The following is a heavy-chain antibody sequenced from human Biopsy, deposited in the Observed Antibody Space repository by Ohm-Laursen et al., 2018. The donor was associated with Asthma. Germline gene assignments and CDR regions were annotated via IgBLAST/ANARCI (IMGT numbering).Heavy chain of an antibody. Sequence: SLRLSCTASGFSFSNFAIHWVRQAPGKGLEWVGAISKDASTQDYADSVKGRFTMARDNSKNTLDLQMNSLREEDTAVYYCVRDGTDDAFDIWGQGTVVSVSS. CDR3: VRDGTDDAFDI. CDR2: ISKDASTQ. V-gene: IGHV3-30*01. D-gene: IGHD1-1*01. J-gene: IGHJ3*02. CDR1: GFSFSNFA.